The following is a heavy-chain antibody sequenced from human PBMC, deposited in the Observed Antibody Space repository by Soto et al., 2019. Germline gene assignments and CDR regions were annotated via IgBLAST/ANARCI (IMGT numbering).Heavy chain of an antibody. D-gene: IGHD3-10*01. CDR3: ARDRMVRGGKYYYYYYGMDV. J-gene: IGHJ6*02. V-gene: IGHV3-11*06. CDR2: ISSSSSYT. Sequence: GGSLRLSCAASGFTFSDYYMSWIRQAPGKGLERVSYISSSSSYTNYADSVKGRFTISRDNAKNSLYLQMNSLRAEDTAVYYCARDRMVRGGKYYYYYYGMDVWGQGTTVTVSS. CDR1: GFTFSDYY.